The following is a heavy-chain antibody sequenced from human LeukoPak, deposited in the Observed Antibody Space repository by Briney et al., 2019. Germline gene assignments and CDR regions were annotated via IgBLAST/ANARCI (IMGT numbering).Heavy chain of an antibody. CDR2: INHSGST. CDR3: ARNFCSSTSCYAYYFDY. Sequence: SETLSLTCAVYGGSFSGYYWSWIRQPPGKGLEWIGEINHSGSTNYNPSLKSRVTISVDTSKNQFSLKLSSVTAADTAVYYCARNFCSSTSCYAYYFDYWGQGTLVTVSS. CDR1: GGSFSGYY. V-gene: IGHV4-34*01. D-gene: IGHD2-2*01. J-gene: IGHJ4*02.